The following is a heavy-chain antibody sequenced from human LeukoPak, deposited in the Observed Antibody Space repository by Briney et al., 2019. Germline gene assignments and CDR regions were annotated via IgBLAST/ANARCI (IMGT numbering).Heavy chain of an antibody. V-gene: IGHV1-46*01. CDR3: ARVRAAAGTYAAGHFDY. CDR1: GYTFTSYD. D-gene: IGHD6-13*01. Sequence: ASVKVSCKASGYTFTSYDINWVRQATGQGLEWMGIINPSGGSTSYAQKFQGRVTMTRDTSTSTVYMELSSLRSEDTAVYYCARVRAAAGTYAAGHFDYWGQGTLVTVSS. CDR2: INPSGGST. J-gene: IGHJ4*02.